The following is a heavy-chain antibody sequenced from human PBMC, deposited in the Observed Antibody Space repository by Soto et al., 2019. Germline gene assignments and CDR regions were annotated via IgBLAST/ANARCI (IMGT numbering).Heavy chain of an antibody. CDR3: ARSPYYYDSSGYSTLHFDY. J-gene: IGHJ4*02. CDR1: GFSLSTSGMC. V-gene: IGHV2-70*11. CDR2: IDWDDDK. D-gene: IGHD3-22*01. Sequence: SGPTLLNPTQTLTLTCTFSGFSLSTSGMCVSWIRQPPGKALEWLARIDWDDDKYYSTSLKTRLTISKDTSKNQVVLTMTNMDPVDTATYYCARSPYYYDSSGYSTLHFDYWGQGTLVTVSS.